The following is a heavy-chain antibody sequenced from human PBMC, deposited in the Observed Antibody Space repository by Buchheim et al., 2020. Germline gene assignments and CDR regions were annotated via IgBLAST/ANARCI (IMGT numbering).Heavy chain of an antibody. J-gene: IGHJ5*02. CDR3: ARHSVAAENWFDP. CDR2: IYYSGST. V-gene: IGHV4-39*01. CDR1: GGSISSSSYY. D-gene: IGHD6-19*01. Sequence: QLQLQETGPGLVKPSETLSLTCTVSGGSISSSSYYWGWIRQPPGKGLEWIGSIYYSGSTYYNPSLKSRVTISVDTSKNQFSLKLSSVTAADTAVYYCARHSVAAENWFDPWGQGTL.